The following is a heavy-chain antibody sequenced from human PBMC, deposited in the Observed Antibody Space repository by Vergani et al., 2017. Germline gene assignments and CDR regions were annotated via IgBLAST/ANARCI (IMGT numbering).Heavy chain of an antibody. CDR3: ARHTTVEWLVKLGWIDP. Sequence: VQLLESGGGLVQPGGSLRLSCAASGFTFSSYAMSWVGQAPGKGLEWIASIYYSGSTYYNPSFKSRVTISVDTSKNQFSLKLSSVTAAETAVYFCARHTTVEWLVKLGWIDPWGQGILVTVSS. D-gene: IGHD6-19*01. CDR2: IYYSGST. CDR1: GFTFSSYA. V-gene: IGHV4-39*01. J-gene: IGHJ5*02.